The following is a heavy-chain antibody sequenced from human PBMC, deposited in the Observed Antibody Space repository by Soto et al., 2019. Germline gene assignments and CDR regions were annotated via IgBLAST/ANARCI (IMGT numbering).Heavy chain of an antibody. J-gene: IGHJ6*02. CDR3: AKDSLMNAIIYYYGMDV. D-gene: IGHD2-21*01. CDR2: ISGSGGST. Sequence: GGSLRLSCAASGFTFSSYAMSWVRQAPGKGLEWVSAISGSGGSTYYADSVKGRFTISRDNSKNTLYLQMNSLRAEDTAVYYCAKDSLMNAIIYYYGMDVWGQGTTVTVSS. CDR1: GFTFSSYA. V-gene: IGHV3-23*01.